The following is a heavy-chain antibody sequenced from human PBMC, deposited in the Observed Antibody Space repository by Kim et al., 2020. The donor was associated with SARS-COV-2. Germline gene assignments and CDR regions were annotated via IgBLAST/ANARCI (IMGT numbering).Heavy chain of an antibody. D-gene: IGHD3-9*01. Sequence: ADSVKCRFTISRDKSKNTLYLPMSSLRAEDTAVYYCARGYFTLIRAGMDVWGQGTTVTVSS. V-gene: IGHV3-33*01. CDR3: ARGYFTLIRAGMDV. J-gene: IGHJ6*02.